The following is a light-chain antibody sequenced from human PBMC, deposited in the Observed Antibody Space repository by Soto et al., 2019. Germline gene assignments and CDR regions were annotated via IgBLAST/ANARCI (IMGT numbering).Light chain of an antibody. J-gene: IGKJ2*01. V-gene: IGKV3D-20*01. CDR1: RTVSSNY. CDR3: QHYDSPPSS. Sequence: EIVLTQSPATLSLSPGERATLSCGASRTVSSNYLAWYQQKPGLALRLLIYDASNRATGIPGRFSGGGSGTDFTLTISRLEPEYFGMYYCQHYDSPPSSCGQGTKLEIK. CDR2: DAS.